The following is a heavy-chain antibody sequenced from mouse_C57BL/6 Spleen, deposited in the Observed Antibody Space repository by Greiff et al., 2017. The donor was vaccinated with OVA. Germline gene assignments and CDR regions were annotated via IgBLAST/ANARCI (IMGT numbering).Heavy chain of an antibody. J-gene: IGHJ4*01. D-gene: IGHD1-1*01. CDR1: GFTFSDYG. CDR3: SRAESKNYYGSSYDAMDY. Sequence: EVKLVESGGGLVKPGGSLKLSCAASGFTFSDYGMHWARQAPEKGLEWVAYISSGSSTIYSADTVKGRFTISRDNAKNTLFLQMTSLRAEDTAMYYCSRAESKNYYGSSYDAMDYWGQGTSVTVSS. CDR2: ISSGSSTI. V-gene: IGHV5-17*01.